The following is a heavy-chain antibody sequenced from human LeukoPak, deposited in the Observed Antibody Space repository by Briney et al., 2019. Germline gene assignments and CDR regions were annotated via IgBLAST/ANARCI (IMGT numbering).Heavy chain of an antibody. CDR1: GGTFSSYA. CDR3: ARGEVEMATITAFDY. Sequence: VASAKVSCKASGGTFSSYAISWVRQAPGQGLGWMGGIIPIFGTANYAQKFQGRVTITADESTSTAYMELSSLRSEDTAVYYCARGEVEMATITAFDYWGQGTLVTVSS. J-gene: IGHJ4*02. V-gene: IGHV1-69*13. D-gene: IGHD5-24*01. CDR2: IIPIFGTA.